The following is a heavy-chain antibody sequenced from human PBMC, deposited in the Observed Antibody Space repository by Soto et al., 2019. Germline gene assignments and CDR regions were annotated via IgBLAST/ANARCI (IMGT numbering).Heavy chain of an antibody. CDR2: IIPFFGTA. J-gene: IGHJ4*02. CDR3: ARTAPMDAGDKYYYDF. D-gene: IGHD3-16*01. V-gene: IGHV1-69*13. Sequence: SVKVSCKTSGGTFSTFGISWVRQAPGQGLEWMGGIIPFFGTAEYSQKFEDRITITADGSTNTVYMDLRSLTSEDTAIYYCARTAPMDAGDKYYYDFWGQGALVTVSS. CDR1: GGTFSTFG.